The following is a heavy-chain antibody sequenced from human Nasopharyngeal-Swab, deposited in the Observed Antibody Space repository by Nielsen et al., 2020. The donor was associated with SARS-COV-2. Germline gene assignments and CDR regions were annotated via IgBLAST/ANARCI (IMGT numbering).Heavy chain of an antibody. CDR3: ARHDYNNYEINY. Sequence: WMRQPAGKGLEWIGYIYNSGNTDYNPSLKSRIIISIDTSENQFSLKLSSVTAADTAVYYCARHDYNNYEINYWGQGTLVTVSS. CDR2: IYNSGNT. V-gene: IGHV4-31*02. J-gene: IGHJ4*02. D-gene: IGHD4-11*01.